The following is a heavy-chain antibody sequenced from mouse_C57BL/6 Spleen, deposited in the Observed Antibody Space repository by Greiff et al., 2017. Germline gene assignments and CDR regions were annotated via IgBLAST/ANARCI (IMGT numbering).Heavy chain of an antibody. CDR1: GYTFTSYT. CDR3: ARPFYYGKAMDY. CDR2: INPSSGYT. D-gene: IGHD2-1*01. J-gene: IGHJ4*01. V-gene: IGHV1-4*01. Sequence: QVQLQQSGAELARPGASVKMSCKASGYTFTSYTMHWVKQRPGQGLEWIGYINPSSGYTKYNQKFKDKATLTADKSSSTAYMQLSSLTSEDSAVYYCARPFYYGKAMDYWGQGTSVTVSS.